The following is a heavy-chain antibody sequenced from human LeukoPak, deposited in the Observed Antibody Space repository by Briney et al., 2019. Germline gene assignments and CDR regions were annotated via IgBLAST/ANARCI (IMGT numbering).Heavy chain of an antibody. CDR3: AREAARGIAVVDH. Sequence: GGSLRLSCAASGFTFSSYWMHWVRQAPGKGLVWVSRISSDGSSTSYADSVKGRFTISRDNAKDTLYLQMNSLRAEDTAVYYCAREAARGIAVVDHWGQGTLVTVSS. D-gene: IGHD6-19*01. V-gene: IGHV3-74*01. CDR2: ISSDGSST. J-gene: IGHJ4*02. CDR1: GFTFSSYW.